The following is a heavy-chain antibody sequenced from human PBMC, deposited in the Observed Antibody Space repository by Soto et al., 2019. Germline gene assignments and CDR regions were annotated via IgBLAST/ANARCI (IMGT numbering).Heavy chain of an antibody. J-gene: IGHJ3*02. CDR2: IYPGDSDT. CDR1: GYNFAVYW. V-gene: IGHV5-51*01. Sequence: GESLKISCKGSGYNFAVYWIGWVRQMPGKGLEWMGMIYPGDSDTRYSPSFQGQVTISVDKSISTAHLQWSSLKASDTAMYYCARGWKVAGDAFDIWGQGTMVTVSS. CDR3: ARGWKVAGDAFDI. D-gene: IGHD1-1*01.